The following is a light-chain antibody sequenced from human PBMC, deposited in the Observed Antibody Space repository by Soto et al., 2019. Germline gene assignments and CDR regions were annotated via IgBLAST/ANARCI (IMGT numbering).Light chain of an antibody. CDR2: GAF. V-gene: IGKV3-20*01. J-gene: IGKJ4*01. CDR1: QSVSGSY. CDR3: QQFSSYPLT. Sequence: EIVLTQSPGTLSLSPGERATLSCRASQSVSGSYLAWYQQKPGQAPRLLSYGAFRRATGIPDRISGGGSGTDFTLTISRLEPEDFAVYYCQQFSSYPLTFGGGTKVDIK.